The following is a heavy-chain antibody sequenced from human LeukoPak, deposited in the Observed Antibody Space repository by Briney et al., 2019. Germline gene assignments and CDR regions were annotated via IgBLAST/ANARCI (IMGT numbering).Heavy chain of an antibody. D-gene: IGHD4/OR15-4a*01. CDR2: INQDGSEK. CDR1: GFTFSSYW. Sequence: GGSLRLSCAASGFTFSSYWMTWVRQGPGKGLEWVANINQDGSEKYYVDSVKGRFTVSRDNAKNSLFLQLNSLRAEDTAVYFCARRFMVLTTKTLHIWGQGTMATVST. J-gene: IGHJ3*02. CDR3: ARRFMVLTTKTLHI. V-gene: IGHV3-7*04.